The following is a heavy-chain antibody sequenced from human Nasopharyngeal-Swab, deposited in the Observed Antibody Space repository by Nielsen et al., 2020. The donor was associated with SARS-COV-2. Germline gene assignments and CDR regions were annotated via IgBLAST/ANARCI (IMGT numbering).Heavy chain of an antibody. D-gene: IGHD3-9*01. CDR1: GSTFDDYA. J-gene: IGHJ4*02. V-gene: IGHV3-9*01. CDR3: AKGEYYDILTGYYDYFDY. CDR2: ISWNSGSI. Sequence: SLKISCAASGSTFDDYAMHWVRQAPGKGLEWVSGISWNSGSIGYADSVKGRFTISRDNAKNSLYLQMNSLRAEDTALYYCAKGEYYDILTGYYDYFDYWGQGTLVTVSS.